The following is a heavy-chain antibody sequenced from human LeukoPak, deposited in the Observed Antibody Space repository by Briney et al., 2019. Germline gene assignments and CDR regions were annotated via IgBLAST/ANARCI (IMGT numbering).Heavy chain of an antibody. CDR3: AKENHRGCSSTSCYPVWFDP. CDR1: GFTFSSYT. J-gene: IGHJ5*02. Sequence: PGGSLRLSCAASGFTFSSYTMSWVRQAPGKGLEWVSAISGSGGSTYYADSVKGRFTISRDNSKNTLYLQMNSLRAEDTAVYYCAKENHRGCSSTSCYPVWFDPWGQGTLVTVSS. D-gene: IGHD2-2*01. V-gene: IGHV3-23*01. CDR2: ISGSGGST.